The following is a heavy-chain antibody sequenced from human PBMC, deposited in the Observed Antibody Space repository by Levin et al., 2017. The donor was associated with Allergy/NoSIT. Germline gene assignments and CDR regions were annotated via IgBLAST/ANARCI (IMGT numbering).Heavy chain of an antibody. CDR2: ISAYNGNT. D-gene: IGHD6-19*01. CDR1: GYTFTSYG. J-gene: IGHJ5*02. V-gene: IGHV1-18*01. Sequence: ASVKVSCKASGYTFTSYGISWVRQAPGQGLEWMGWISAYNGNTNYAQKLQGKVTMTTDTSTSTAYMELRRLRSDDTAVYYCARVYSSGWYNWFDPWGKGTLVTVSS. CDR3: ARVYSSGWYNWFDP.